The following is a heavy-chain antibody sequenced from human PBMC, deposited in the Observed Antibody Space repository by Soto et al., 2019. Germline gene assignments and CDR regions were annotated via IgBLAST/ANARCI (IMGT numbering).Heavy chain of an antibody. D-gene: IGHD6-13*01. CDR2: INAGNGNT. J-gene: IGHJ3*02. CDR3: ARQAVLAAAGLDAFDI. Sequence: QVQLVQSGAEVKKPGASVKVSCKASGYTFTSYAMHWVRQAPGQRHEWMGWINAGNGNTKYSQKFQGRVTITRATSASTAYMELSSLRSEDTAVYYCARQAVLAAAGLDAFDIWGQGTMVTVSS. CDR1: GYTFTSYA. V-gene: IGHV1-3*01.